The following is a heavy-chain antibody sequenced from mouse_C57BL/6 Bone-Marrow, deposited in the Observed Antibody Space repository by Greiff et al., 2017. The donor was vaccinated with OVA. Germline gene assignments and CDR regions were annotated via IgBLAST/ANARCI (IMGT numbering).Heavy chain of an antibody. J-gene: IGHJ2*01. CDR3: AAYYSNSDY. CDR1: GYTFTSYW. CDR2: IDPSDSYT. Sequence: QVQLQQPGAELVMPGASVKLSCKASGYTFTSYWMHWVKQRPGQGLEWIGEIDPSDSYTNYNQKFKGKSTWTVDKSSSTAYMQLSNLTSEDSAVFYCAAYYSNSDYWGQGTTLTVSS. D-gene: IGHD2-5*01. V-gene: IGHV1-69*01.